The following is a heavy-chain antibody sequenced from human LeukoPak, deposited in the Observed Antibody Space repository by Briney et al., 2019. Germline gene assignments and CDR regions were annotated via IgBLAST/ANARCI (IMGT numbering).Heavy chain of an antibody. CDR1: GFTFSSYV. D-gene: IGHD3-3*01. Sequence: GGSLRLSCAASGFTFSSYVINWVRQAPGKGLEWVSVISGSGSTYYTDSVKGRFTISRDNSRNTLYLQMNSLRAEDTAVYYCVKDGGDVLRFLEWLLFNVWGKGTTVTVSS. V-gene: IGHV3-23*01. CDR2: ISGSGST. CDR3: VKDGGDVLRFLEWLLFNV. J-gene: IGHJ6*04.